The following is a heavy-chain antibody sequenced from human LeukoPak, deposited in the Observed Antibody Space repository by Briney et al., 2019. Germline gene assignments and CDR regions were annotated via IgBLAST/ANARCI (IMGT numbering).Heavy chain of an antibody. V-gene: IGHV3-23*01. Sequence: GGSLRLSCAASGFTFSSYAMSWVRQAPGKGLEWVSAISGSGGSTYYADSVKGRFTISRDNAKNSLYLQMNSLRAEDTAVYYCARDHYYDSSGYPADYWGQGTLVTVSS. J-gene: IGHJ4*02. CDR1: GFTFSSYA. CDR2: ISGSGGST. D-gene: IGHD3-22*01. CDR3: ARDHYYDSSGYPADY.